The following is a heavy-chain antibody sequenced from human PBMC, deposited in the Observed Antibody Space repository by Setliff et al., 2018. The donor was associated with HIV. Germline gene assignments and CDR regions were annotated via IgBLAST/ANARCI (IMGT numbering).Heavy chain of an antibody. CDR2: IKQDGSEK. CDR1: GFTFSTYS. D-gene: IGHD1-26*01. Sequence: GGSLRLSCEASGFTFSTYSMNWVRQAPGKGLEWVANIKQDGSEKNYMDSVKGRFTISRDNAKNSLYLQMNSLRVEDTAVYYCATDCAVVGGTGSLDSWGQGTLVTVSS. J-gene: IGHJ4*02. CDR3: ATDCAVVGGTGSLDS. V-gene: IGHV3-7*03.